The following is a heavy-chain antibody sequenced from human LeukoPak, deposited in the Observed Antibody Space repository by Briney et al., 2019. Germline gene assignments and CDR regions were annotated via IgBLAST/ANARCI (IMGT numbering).Heavy chain of an antibody. V-gene: IGHV4-59*08. CDR1: DASITKNY. Sequence: PSEPLSLTCSVSDASITKNYWTWIRQRPGKGLEWIASMFHTGTSDYNPSLKSRVSLSIDASKKQFSLQLRSVTAADTAVYYCARQSGYYYDSNGLDYWGQGTLVTVSS. CDR3: ARQSGYYYDSNGLDY. CDR2: MFHTGTS. D-gene: IGHD3-22*01. J-gene: IGHJ4*02.